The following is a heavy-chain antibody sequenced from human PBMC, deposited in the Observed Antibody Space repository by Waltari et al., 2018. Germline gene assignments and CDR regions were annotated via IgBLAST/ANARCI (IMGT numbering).Heavy chain of an antibody. J-gene: IGHJ4*02. Sequence: QVQLQESGPGLVKPSETLSLTCSVSGGSIRKFYWNWIRQTPGKGLEWIWYFSSSGQTNYNPSLKSRVSVSLDTSKTRFSLRLSSVTAADTAVYYCARATYYDFSSGYSFDNWGQGTLVTVSS. CDR1: GGSIRKFY. CDR2: FSSSGQT. D-gene: IGHD3-3*01. V-gene: IGHV4-59*01. CDR3: ARATYYDFSSGYSFDN.